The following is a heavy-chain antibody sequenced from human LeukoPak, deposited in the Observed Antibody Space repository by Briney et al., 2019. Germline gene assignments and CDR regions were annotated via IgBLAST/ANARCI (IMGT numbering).Heavy chain of an antibody. CDR3: APHSGVAILDN. CDR2: IKSQAHGGTT. J-gene: IGHJ4*02. V-gene: IGHV3-15*01. CDR1: GFSFSNAW. D-gene: IGHD2-21*01. Sequence: GGSLRLSCAASGASGFSFSNAWMSWVRQAPGKGLEWVGRIKSQAHGGTTDYAAPVKGRFTISRDDAKSTLYLQLNSLRIEDTAVYFCAPHSGVAILDNWGQGTLVTVSS.